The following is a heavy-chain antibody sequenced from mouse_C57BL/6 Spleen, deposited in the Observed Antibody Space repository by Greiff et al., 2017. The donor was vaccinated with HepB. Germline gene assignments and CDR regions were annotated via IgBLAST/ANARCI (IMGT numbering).Heavy chain of an antibody. CDR1: GYTFTDYN. J-gene: IGHJ4*01. Sequence: EVKVVESGPELVKPGASVKIPCKASGYTFTDYNMDWVKQSHGKSLEWIGDINPNNGGTIYNQKFKGKATLTVDKSSSTAYMELRSLTSEDTAVYYCAKGAHGGAMDYWGQGTSVTVSS. V-gene: IGHV1-18*01. CDR3: AKGAHGGAMDY. CDR2: INPNNGGT.